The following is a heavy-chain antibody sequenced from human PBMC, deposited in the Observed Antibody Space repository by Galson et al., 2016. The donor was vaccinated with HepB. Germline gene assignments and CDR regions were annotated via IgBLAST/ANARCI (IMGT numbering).Heavy chain of an antibody. Sequence: SLRLSCAVSGLDFRSYWMHWVRQTPGKGLVWVSGINADGTATGYADSVKGRFTISRDDAKNTLYLQMNTLRVEDTAVYYCTRETRWYFDLWGRGTLLTVSS. CDR1: GLDFRSYW. V-gene: IGHV3-74*01. CDR2: INADGTAT. J-gene: IGHJ2*01. CDR3: TRETRWYFDL.